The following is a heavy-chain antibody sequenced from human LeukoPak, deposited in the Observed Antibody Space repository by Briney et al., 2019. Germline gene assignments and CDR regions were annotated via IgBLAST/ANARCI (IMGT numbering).Heavy chain of an antibody. CDR2: INSISNTI. V-gene: IGHV3-48*01. D-gene: IGHD6-13*01. CDR3: ARDYSSSWTPKYFQH. J-gene: IGHJ1*01. CDR1: GFTFSSYS. Sequence: GGSLRLSCAASGFTFSSYSMNWVRQAPGKGLEWVSYINSISNTIYYADSVKGRFTISRDNAKNSPYLQMNSLRAEDTAVYYCARDYSSSWTPKYFQHWGQGTLVTVSS.